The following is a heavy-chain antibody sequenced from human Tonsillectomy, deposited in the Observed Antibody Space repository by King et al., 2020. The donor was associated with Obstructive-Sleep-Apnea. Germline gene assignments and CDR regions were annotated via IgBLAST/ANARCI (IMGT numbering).Heavy chain of an antibody. CDR3: ARISTRKSGFPLDY. Sequence: QLQESGPGLVKPSETLSLTCTVSGGSTSSYSWSWIRQPPGKGLEWMCYIYYIGSTNSNPSLKSRVSISLDTSKNHFPLKRSSVTAADTAGYYCARISTRKSGFPLDYWGQGTLVTVSS. CDR1: GGSTSSYS. V-gene: IGHV4-59*08. D-gene: IGHD3-22*01. J-gene: IGHJ4*02. CDR2: IYYIGST.